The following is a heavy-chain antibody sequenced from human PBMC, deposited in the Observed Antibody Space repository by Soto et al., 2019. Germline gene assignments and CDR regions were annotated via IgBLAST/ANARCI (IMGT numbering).Heavy chain of an antibody. CDR2: IYWNDDK. CDR1: GFSLSRSATGTSAVG. J-gene: IGHJ4*02. D-gene: IGHD6-19*01. CDR3: AHLLIAGTGDKPFDY. Sequence: QITLKESGPTLVKPTQTLTLTCTFYGFSLSRSATGTSAVGVGWIRQPPGKALEWLAFIYWNDDKRYSPSLKNRLTITKDTSKNQVVLTVTNMDTVDTATYYCAHLLIAGTGDKPFDYWGQGTLVTVSS. V-gene: IGHV2-5*01.